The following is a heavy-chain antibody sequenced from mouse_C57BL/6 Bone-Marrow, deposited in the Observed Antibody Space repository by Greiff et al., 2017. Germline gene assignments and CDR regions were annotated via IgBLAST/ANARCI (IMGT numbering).Heavy chain of an antibody. J-gene: IGHJ2*01. CDR3: ARELRTYFDY. V-gene: IGHV5-4*01. CDR1: GFTFSSYA. D-gene: IGHD1-1*01. CDR2: ISDGGSYT. Sequence: DVMLVESGGGLVKPGGSLKLSCAASGFTFSSYAMSWVRQTPEKRLEWVATISDGGSYTYYPDNVKGRFTISRDNAKNNLYLQMSHLKSEDTAMYYCARELRTYFDYWGQGTTLTVSA.